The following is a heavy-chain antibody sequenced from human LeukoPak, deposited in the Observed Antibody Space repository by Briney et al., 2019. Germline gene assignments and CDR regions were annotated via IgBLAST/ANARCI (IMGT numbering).Heavy chain of an antibody. V-gene: IGHV3-66*01. D-gene: IGHD3-10*01. CDR1: GFTVSSNY. J-gene: IGHJ1*01. CDR2: IYNDGST. Sequence: LTGGSLRLSCAASGFTVSSNYMSWVRQAPGKGLEWVSVIYNDGSTYYADSVKGRFTISRDTSKNTLYLQMNSLRAEDTATYYCARVLWFGSGGGYWGQGTLLTVSS. CDR3: ARVLWFGSGGGY.